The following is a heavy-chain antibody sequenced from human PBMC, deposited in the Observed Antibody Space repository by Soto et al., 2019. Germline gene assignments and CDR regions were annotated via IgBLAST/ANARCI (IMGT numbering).Heavy chain of an antibody. Sequence: SGTLSLTCAVSGGSISSGGYSWSWIRQPPGKGLEWIGYIYHSGSTYYNPSLKSRVTISADTSKNHFSLRLNSLTAADTAVYFCARGILGVVSRSFYYGLDVWGQGTTVPVSS. CDR1: GGSISSGGYS. J-gene: IGHJ6*02. CDR2: IYHSGST. V-gene: IGHV4-30-2*01. CDR3: ARGILGVVSRSFYYGLDV. D-gene: IGHD3-10*01.